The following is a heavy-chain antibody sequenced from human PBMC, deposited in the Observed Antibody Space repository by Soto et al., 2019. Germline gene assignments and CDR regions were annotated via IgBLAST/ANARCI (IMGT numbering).Heavy chain of an antibody. J-gene: IGHJ4*02. Sequence: SETLSLTCTVSGGSFSSYYWSWIRQPPGTGLEWIGYIYYSGNTNYNPSLKSRVTMSVHTSQNQFSLKLSSVTAADTAVYYCARNRGNHFDYWGQGTLLTAS. CDR2: IYYSGNT. D-gene: IGHD1-1*01. V-gene: IGHV4-59*12. CDR1: GGSFSSYY. CDR3: ARNRGNHFDY.